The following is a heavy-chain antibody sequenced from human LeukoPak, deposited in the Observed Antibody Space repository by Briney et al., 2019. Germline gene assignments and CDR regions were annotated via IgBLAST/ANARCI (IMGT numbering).Heavy chain of an antibody. CDR2: IIPIFGTA. J-gene: IGHJ6*02. CDR3: ASRYDSSGYGPKNYYYYYGMDV. V-gene: IGHV1-69*13. CDR1: GGTFSSYA. D-gene: IGHD3-22*01. Sequence: ASVKVSCKASGGTFSSYAISWVRQAPGQGLEWMGGIIPIFGTANYAQKFQGRVTITAVESTSTAYMELSSLRSEDTAVYYCASRYDSSGYGPKNYYYYYGMDVWGQGTTVTVSS.